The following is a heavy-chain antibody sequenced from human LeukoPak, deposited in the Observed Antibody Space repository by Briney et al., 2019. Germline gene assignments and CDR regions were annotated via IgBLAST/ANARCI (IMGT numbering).Heavy chain of an antibody. Sequence: GGSLRLSCAASGFTFSSYSMNWVRQAPGKGLEWVSYISSSSTIYYADSVKGRFTISRDNAKNSLYLQMNSLRAEDTAVYYCARDRYGDYDIDYWGQGTLVTVSS. J-gene: IGHJ4*02. CDR3: ARDRYGDYDIDY. CDR2: ISSSSTI. CDR1: GFTFSSYS. D-gene: IGHD4-17*01. V-gene: IGHV3-48*01.